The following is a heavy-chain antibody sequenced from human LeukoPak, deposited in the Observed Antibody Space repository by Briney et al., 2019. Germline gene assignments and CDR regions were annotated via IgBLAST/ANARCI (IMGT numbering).Heavy chain of an antibody. V-gene: IGHV3-21*01. J-gene: IGHJ3*02. CDR3: ARSQLDAFDI. CDR1: GFTFSSYS. Sequence: GGSLRLSCAASGFTFSSYSMNWVRQAPGKGLEWVSSISSSSSYIYYADSVKGRFTISRDNSKNTLYLQMNSLRAEDTAVYYCARSQLDAFDIWGQGTMVTVSS. CDR2: ISSSSSYI.